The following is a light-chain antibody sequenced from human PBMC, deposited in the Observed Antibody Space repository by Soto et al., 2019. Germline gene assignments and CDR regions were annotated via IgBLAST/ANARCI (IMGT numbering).Light chain of an antibody. CDR1: QSVRSS. Sequence: IVMTQSPATLSVSPGERATLFCRASQSVRSSLAWYQQKPGQAPRLLIYGASSRATGIPDRFSGSGSGTDFTLTISRLEPEDFAVYYCQQYGSSPRTFGQGTKVDIK. CDR3: QQYGSSPRT. V-gene: IGKV3-20*01. CDR2: GAS. J-gene: IGKJ1*01.